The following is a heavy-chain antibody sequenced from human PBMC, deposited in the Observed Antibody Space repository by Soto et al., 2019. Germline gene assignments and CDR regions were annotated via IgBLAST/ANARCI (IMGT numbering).Heavy chain of an antibody. J-gene: IGHJ6*02. CDR1: CYSINSSSYY. V-gene: IGHV4-39*01. CDR2: IYYSGYT. CDR3: ARHNGPLYVGYYYDMDV. D-gene: IGHD3-16*01. Sequence: SETLSLNCTFPCYSINSSSYYWGLIRHPLGKGLEWIGSIYYSGYTYYNPSLKSRVTISVDTSKNQFSLKLSSVTAADTAVYYCARHNGPLYVGYYYDMDVWGQGTTVT.